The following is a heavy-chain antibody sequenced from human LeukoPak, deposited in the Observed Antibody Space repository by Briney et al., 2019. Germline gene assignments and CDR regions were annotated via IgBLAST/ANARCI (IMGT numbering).Heavy chain of an antibody. CDR2: IRYDGSNK. V-gene: IGHV3-30*02. J-gene: IGHJ4*02. CDR3: AKRPKYSSGWYLDY. Sequence: PGGSLRLSCAASGFTFSSYGMHWVRQAPGKGLEWVAFIRYDGSNKYYADSVKGRFTISRDNSKNTLYLQMNSLRAEDTAVYYCAKRPKYSSGWYLDYWGQGTLVTVSS. CDR1: GFTFSSYG. D-gene: IGHD6-19*01.